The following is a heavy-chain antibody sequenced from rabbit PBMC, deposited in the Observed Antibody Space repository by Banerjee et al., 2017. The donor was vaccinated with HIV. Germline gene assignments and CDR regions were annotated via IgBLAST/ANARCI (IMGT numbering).Heavy chain of an antibody. J-gene: IGHJ4*01. CDR1: GFDFSTYYM. V-gene: IGHV1S45*01. Sequence: QEQLVESGGDLVKPEGSLTLTCTASGFDFSTYYMSWVRQAPGKGLEWIACINTSTGNTVYASWAKGRFTISKTSSTTVTLQMTSLTAADTATYFCARDLAGVIGWNFNLWGQGTLVT. CDR3: ARDLAGVIGWNFNL. D-gene: IGHD4-1*01. CDR2: INTSTGNT.